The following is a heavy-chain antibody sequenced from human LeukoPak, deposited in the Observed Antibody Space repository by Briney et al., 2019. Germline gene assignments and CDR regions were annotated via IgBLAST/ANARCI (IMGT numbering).Heavy chain of an antibody. CDR1: GFTFSSYG. Sequence: GGSLRLSCAASGFTFSSYGMHWVRQAPGKGLEWAAVISYDGSNKYYTDSVKGRFTISRDNSKNTLYLQMNSLRDEDTAVYYCARATYYYDTSTSSGASDIWGQGTMVIVSS. D-gene: IGHD3-22*01. CDR2: ISYDGSNK. CDR3: ARATYYYDTSTSSGASDI. V-gene: IGHV3-30*03. J-gene: IGHJ3*02.